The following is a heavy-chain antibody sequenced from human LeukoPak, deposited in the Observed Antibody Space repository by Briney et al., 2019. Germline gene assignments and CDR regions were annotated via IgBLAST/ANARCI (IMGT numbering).Heavy chain of an antibody. J-gene: IGHJ4*02. V-gene: IGHV3-74*01. CDR3: AGPNRSGCDLHYAY. CDR2: INSDGSST. CDR1: GFTFSSYW. Sequence: PGGSLRLSCAASGFTFSSYWMHWVRQAPGKGLVWVSRINSDGSSTSYADSVKGRFTISRDNAKNTLYLQMNSLRAEDTAVYYCAGPNRSGCDLHYAYWGQGTLVAVSS. D-gene: IGHD6-19*01.